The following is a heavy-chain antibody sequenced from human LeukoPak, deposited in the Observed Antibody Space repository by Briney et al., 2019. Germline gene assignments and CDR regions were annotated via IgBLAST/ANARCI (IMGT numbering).Heavy chain of an antibody. Sequence: GGSLRFSCVTSGFTFGRHSLTWVRQAPGKGLEWVSSISGAGRYIFYADSVKGRLSISRDKAKKSIYLQMDSLRADDTAVYYCARDEADYYDNSGFFYDAFDLWGQGTGVIVSS. CDR1: GFTFGRHS. J-gene: IGHJ3*01. V-gene: IGHV3-21*01. CDR3: ARDEADYYDNSGFFYDAFDL. D-gene: IGHD3-22*01. CDR2: ISGAGRYI.